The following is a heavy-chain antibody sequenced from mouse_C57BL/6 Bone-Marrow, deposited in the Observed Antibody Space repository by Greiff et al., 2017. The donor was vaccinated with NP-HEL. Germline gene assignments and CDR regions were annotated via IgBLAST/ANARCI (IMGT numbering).Heavy chain of an antibody. J-gene: IGHJ3*01. D-gene: IGHD2-3*01. Sequence: DVKLVESGGGLVQPGGSLKLSCAASGFTFSDYYMYWVRQTPETRLEWVAYISNGGGSTYYPDTVKGRFTISRDNAKNTLYLQMSRLKSEDTAMYYCARRDGYWAWFAYWGQGTLVTVSA. V-gene: IGHV5-12*01. CDR2: ISNGGGST. CDR1: GFTFSDYY. CDR3: ARRDGYWAWFAY.